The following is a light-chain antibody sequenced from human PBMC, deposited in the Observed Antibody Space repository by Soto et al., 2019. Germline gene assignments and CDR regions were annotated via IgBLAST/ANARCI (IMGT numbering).Light chain of an antibody. CDR1: SGHSTYA. Sequence: QLVLTQSPSVSASLGASAKLTCTLSSGHSTYAIAWHQQQPEKGPRFLMKINSDGSHSKGDGFFDRFSGSSSGAERHLTISSLQSEDEADYYCQSLGTGIQVFGGGTKLTVL. V-gene: IGLV4-69*01. CDR2: INSDGSH. J-gene: IGLJ3*02. CDR3: QSLGTGIQV.